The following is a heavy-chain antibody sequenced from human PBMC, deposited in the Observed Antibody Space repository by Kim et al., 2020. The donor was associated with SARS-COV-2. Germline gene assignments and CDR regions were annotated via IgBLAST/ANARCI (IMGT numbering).Heavy chain of an antibody. CDR3: AASRELITVPGDYAMDV. Sequence: GESLKISCKGSGYTFTNYWITWVRQMPGKGLEWIGRTDPGNSYTNYSPSFEGHVTMSADKSISTAYLQWSSLKASDAAMYFCAASRELITVPGDYAMDVWGQGTTVIVSS. V-gene: IGHV5-10-1*01. D-gene: IGHD6-19*01. CDR2: TDPGNSYT. J-gene: IGHJ6*02. CDR1: GYTFTNYW.